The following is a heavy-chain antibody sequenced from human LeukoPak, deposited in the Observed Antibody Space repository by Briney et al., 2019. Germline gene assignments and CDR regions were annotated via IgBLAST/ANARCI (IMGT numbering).Heavy chain of an antibody. CDR1: GASMSSSF. Sequence: PSETLSLTCTVSGASMSSSFWIWVRQSAGKGLEWIGHVFTTGGTNYNPSLKSRVSISVDKSKNQVSLKLTSVTAADTAVYFCARTSGSYSHPYYYYYYMDLWGSGTTVTVSS. J-gene: IGHJ6*03. V-gene: IGHV4-4*07. CDR3: ARTSGSYSHPYYYYYYMDL. CDR2: VFTTGGT. D-gene: IGHD3-10*01.